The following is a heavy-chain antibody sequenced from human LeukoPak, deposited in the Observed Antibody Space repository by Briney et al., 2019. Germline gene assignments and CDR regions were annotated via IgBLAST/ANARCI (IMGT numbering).Heavy chain of an antibody. CDR1: GYTLISYG. CDR3: ARDRGSSWGRWFDP. Sequence: ASVKVSCKASGYTLISYGILWVRQAPGQGLEWMGWISAYNGNTNYAQKLQGRDTMTTDTSTSTAYMELRSLRSDDTAVYYCARDRGSSWGRWFDPWGQGTLVTVSS. CDR2: ISAYNGNT. J-gene: IGHJ5*02. V-gene: IGHV1-18*01. D-gene: IGHD6-13*01.